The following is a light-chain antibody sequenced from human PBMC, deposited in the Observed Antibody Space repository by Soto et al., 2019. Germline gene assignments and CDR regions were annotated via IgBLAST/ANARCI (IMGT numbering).Light chain of an antibody. Sequence: DIQMTQSPSSLSASVGDRVTITCRASQDISSFLAWYQQKPGKVPKLLIYAASTLQSGVPSRFSGSGSGTDFTLTISSLQPEDVAAYYCQQFNSSPQITFGPGTKVDIK. CDR1: QDISSF. CDR3: QQFNSSPQIT. J-gene: IGKJ3*01. CDR2: AAS. V-gene: IGKV1-27*01.